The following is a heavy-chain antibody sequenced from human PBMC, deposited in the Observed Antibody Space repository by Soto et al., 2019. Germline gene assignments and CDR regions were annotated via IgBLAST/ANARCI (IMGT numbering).Heavy chain of an antibody. CDR2: ISAYNGDT. D-gene: IGHD2-21*01. CDR3: ARDAMWSPTPNFFYYGLDV. V-gene: IGHV1-18*01. CDR1: GYTFTSYG. Sequence: QVQLVQSVPEVKKPGASVKVSCKASGYTFTSYGISWVRQAPGQGLEWMGWISAYNGDTNYAQNLEGRVTMTTDTSTSTAYMELRSLRSDDTAVYYCARDAMWSPTPNFFYYGLDVWGQGTTVTVSS. J-gene: IGHJ6*02.